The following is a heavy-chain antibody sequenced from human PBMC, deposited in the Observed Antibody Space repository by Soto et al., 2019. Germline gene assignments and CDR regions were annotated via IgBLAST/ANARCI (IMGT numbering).Heavy chain of an antibody. J-gene: IGHJ4*02. D-gene: IGHD3-10*01. CDR2: IRDDGSRA. CDR1: GFTFSMYW. V-gene: IGHV3-74*01. Sequence: EVQLVESGGDLVQPGGSLRLSCTASGFTFSMYWIHCFRQVPGKGPEGVSRIRDDGSRADYADSVKGRFPISRDNDKNNLYLEMHVYRADHAAVYYCTRGPRPSSVGTGAFWGQGTTVTVSS. CDR3: TRGPRPSSVGTGAF.